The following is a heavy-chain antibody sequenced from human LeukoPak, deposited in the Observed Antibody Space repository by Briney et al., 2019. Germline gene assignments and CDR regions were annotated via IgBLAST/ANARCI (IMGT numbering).Heavy chain of an antibody. CDR2: ISGSGGGT. Sequence: GGSLRLSCAASGFTFSSYAMSWVRQAPGKGLEWVSAISGSGGGTSYADSVKGRFTISRDNSKNMLYLQMNSLRAEDTALYYCAKGTSAGSRYYFDSWGQGTLVTVSS. J-gene: IGHJ4*02. D-gene: IGHD1-26*01. CDR1: GFTFSSYA. V-gene: IGHV3-23*01. CDR3: AKGTSAGSRYYFDS.